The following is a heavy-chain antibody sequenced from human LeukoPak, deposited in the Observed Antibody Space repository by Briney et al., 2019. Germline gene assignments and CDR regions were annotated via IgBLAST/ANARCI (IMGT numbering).Heavy chain of an antibody. J-gene: IGHJ1*01. D-gene: IGHD3-22*01. CDR3: ATPGVHYDPSGYYPFQH. Sequence: ASVKVSCKASGYTFSSYDINWARLAAGQGLEWMGWMNPNSGNTGYAQQFQGRVTMTRNTAIGTAYMELSSLRSEDTAVYYCATPGVHYDPSGYYPFQHWGQGTLVTVSS. CDR1: GYTFSSYD. V-gene: IGHV1-8*01. CDR2: MNPNSGNT.